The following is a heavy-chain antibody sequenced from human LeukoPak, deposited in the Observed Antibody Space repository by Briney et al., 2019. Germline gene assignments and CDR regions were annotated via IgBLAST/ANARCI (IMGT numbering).Heavy chain of an antibody. D-gene: IGHD2-2*01. V-gene: IGHV4-31*03. CDR1: GGSISSGGYY. CDR2: FYYSGST. Sequence: PSQTLSLTCTVSGGSISSGGYYWSWSRQHPGKGLEWIGYFYYSGSTYYNPSLKSRVTISVDTSKNQSSLKLSSVTAADTAVYFCARERSGVVVPAAIFDYWGQGTLVTVSS. CDR3: ARERSGVVVPAAIFDY. J-gene: IGHJ4*02.